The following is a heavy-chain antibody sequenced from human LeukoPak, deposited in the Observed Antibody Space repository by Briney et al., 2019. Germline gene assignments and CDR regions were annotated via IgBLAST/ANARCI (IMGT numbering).Heavy chain of an antibody. CDR2: IKSNANGGTT. J-gene: IGHJ3*01. CDR1: GFTFSNAW. Sequence: GGSLRLSCAASGFTFSNAWMSCVRQAPGRGLEWVGRIKSNANGGTTDYAAPVKGRFTISRDDSKNTLYLQMNSLKTEDTAVYYCTTNPYDFWSSQGFWGQGTMVTVSS. CDR3: TTNPYDFWSSQGF. D-gene: IGHD3-3*01. V-gene: IGHV3-15*01.